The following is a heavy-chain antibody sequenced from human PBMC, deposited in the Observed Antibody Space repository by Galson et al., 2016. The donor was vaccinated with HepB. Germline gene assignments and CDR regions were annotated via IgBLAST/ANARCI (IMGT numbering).Heavy chain of an antibody. CDR1: GFIFTSSA. J-gene: IGHJ6*02. CDR2: IVVGSGKT. Sequence: SVKVSCKASGFIFTSSAMQWVRQARGQRLEWIGRIVVGSGKTNYAQKFQERVTITRDMSTTTASLELNSLRSEDTAVYYCAASPNSHYSHMEVWGQGTTVTVSS. D-gene: IGHD2-21*01. V-gene: IGHV1-58*02. CDR3: AASPNSHYSHMEV.